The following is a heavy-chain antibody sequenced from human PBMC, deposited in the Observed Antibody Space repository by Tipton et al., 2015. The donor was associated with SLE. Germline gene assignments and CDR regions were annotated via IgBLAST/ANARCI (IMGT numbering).Heavy chain of an antibody. CDR3: ARGRVDYIRGSYRPSSFDY. Sequence: TLSLTCTVSGGSMRSFSYYWGWIRQSPGKGLEWIGDIHDSGSSNYNPSLKSRVTISVDTSKNQISLNLSSVTAADTAVYYCARGRVDYIRGSYRPSSFDYWGQGTQVTVSS. CDR2: IHDSGSS. CDR1: GGSMRSFSYY. V-gene: IGHV4-39*07. D-gene: IGHD3-16*02. J-gene: IGHJ4*02.